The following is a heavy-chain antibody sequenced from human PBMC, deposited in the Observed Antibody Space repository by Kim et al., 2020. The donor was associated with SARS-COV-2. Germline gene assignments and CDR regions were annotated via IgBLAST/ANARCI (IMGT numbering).Heavy chain of an antibody. D-gene: IGHD4-17*01. J-gene: IGHJ5*02. V-gene: IGHV4-31*03. CDR1: GGSISSGGYY. CDR2: IYYSGST. Sequence: SETLSLTCTVSGGSISSGGYYWSWIRQHPGKGLEWIGYIYYSGSTYYNPSLKSRVTISVDTSKNQFSLKLSSVTAADTAVYYCARERQTTVVTPVWPGSYNWFDPWGQGTLGTVSS. CDR3: ARERQTTVVTPVWPGSYNWFDP.